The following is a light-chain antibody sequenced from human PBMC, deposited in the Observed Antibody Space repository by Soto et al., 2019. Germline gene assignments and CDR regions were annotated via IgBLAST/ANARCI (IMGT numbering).Light chain of an antibody. CDR1: SSDVGGYNY. CDR2: EVS. J-gene: IGLJ2*01. Sequence: QSALTQPPSASGSPGQSVTISCTGTSSDVGGYNYVSWYQQHPGKAPKLMLYEVSNRPSGVPDRFSGSKSGNTASLNVSGLQAADESDYYCSSYAVNNNLGVFGGGTKLTVL. CDR3: SSYAVNNNLGV. V-gene: IGLV2-8*01.